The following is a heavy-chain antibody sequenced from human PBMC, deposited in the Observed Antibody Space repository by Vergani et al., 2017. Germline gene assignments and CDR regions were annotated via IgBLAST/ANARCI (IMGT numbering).Heavy chain of an antibody. CDR2: IWYDGSNK. Sequence: VQLVESGGGVVQPGRSLRLSCAASGFTFSSYGMHWVRQAPGKGLEWVAVIWYDGSNKYYADSVKGRFTISRDNSKNTLYLQMNSLRAEDTAVYYCASERFLYYDSSGYYLGPFDYWGQGTLVTVSS. CDR1: GFTFSSYG. J-gene: IGHJ4*02. CDR3: ASERFLYYDSSGYYLGPFDY. V-gene: IGHV3-33*01. D-gene: IGHD3-22*01.